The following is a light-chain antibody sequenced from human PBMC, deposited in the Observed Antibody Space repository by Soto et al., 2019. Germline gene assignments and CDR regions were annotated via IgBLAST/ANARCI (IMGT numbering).Light chain of an antibody. V-gene: IGKV3-11*01. CDR2: DAS. CDR3: QQRNNWPLT. CDR1: QRVRTN. J-gene: IGKJ4*01. Sequence: EILLTQSPATLSLSPGERATLSCRASQRVRTNLAWYRQTPGQAPRLLIYDASNRATGIPARFSGSGSGTDFTITISSLEPEDVAIYYCQQRNNWPLTFGGGTNVEIK.